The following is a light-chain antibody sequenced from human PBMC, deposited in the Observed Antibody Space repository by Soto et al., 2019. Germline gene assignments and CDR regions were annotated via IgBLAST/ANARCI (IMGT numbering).Light chain of an antibody. CDR3: QQYGNYPLT. CDR1: QSISSF. V-gene: IGKV1-5*01. Sequence: DIEMTQSPATLSLSLGERATISCRASQSISSFLAWYQQKPGKAPTILIYDASTMENGDPSRFSGSGSGTAFTLTISSLETDDFATYYWQQYGNYPLTFGGGTRVEIK. CDR2: DAS. J-gene: IGKJ4*01.